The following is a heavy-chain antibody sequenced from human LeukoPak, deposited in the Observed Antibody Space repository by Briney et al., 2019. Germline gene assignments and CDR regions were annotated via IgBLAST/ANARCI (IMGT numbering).Heavy chain of an antibody. CDR3: ARLQDVVVVAARGYMDV. CDR2: IYPSDSDT. J-gene: IGHJ6*03. Sequence: GESLKISCKGSGYSLTSYWIGWVRQMPGKGLEWMGIIYPSDSDTRYSPSFQGQVTISADKSISTAYLQWSSLKASDTAMYYCARLQDVVVVAARGYMDVWGKGTTVTVSS. V-gene: IGHV5-51*01. D-gene: IGHD2-15*01. CDR1: GYSLTSYW.